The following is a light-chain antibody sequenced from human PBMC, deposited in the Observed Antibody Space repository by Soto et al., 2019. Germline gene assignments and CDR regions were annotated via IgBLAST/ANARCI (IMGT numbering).Light chain of an antibody. CDR2: LEGSGSY. CDR3: ETWDSNSWV. CDR1: SGHSNYI. Sequence: QTVVTQSSSASASLGSSVKLTCTLSSGHSNYIIAWHQHQPGKAPRYLTKLEGSGSYNKGSGVPDRFSGSSSGADRYLTISNLQFDDEADYYCETWDSNSWVFGGGTKLTVL. J-gene: IGLJ3*02. V-gene: IGLV4-60*02.